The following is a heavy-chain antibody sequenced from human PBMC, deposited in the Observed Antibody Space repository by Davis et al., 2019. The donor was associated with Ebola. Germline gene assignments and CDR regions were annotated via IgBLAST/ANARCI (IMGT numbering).Heavy chain of an antibody. CDR2: ISQSGST. D-gene: IGHD4-11*01. J-gene: IGHJ3*02. V-gene: IGHV4-4*02. CDR1: GDSISSSNW. CDR3: ARSLEYSDAFDI. Sequence: MPGGSLRLSCAVSGDSISSSNWWSWVRQPPGKGLEWIGEISQSGSTNYNPSLKSRVTISVDTSKNQFSLKMISVTAADTAMYYCARSLEYSDAFDIWGQGTMVTVSS.